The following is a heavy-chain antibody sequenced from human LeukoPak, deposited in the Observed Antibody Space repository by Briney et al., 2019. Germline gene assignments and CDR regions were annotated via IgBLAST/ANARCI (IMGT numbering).Heavy chain of an antibody. J-gene: IGHJ2*01. Sequence: PGGSLRLSCAASGFTFGGSYMSWIRQAPGRGLEWVSCISIIGDYTNYVDSVKGLFTISRDNPKNSLYLQMNSLRAEDTAVYYCARGGGYCSGGSCYSPWYFDLWGRGTLVTVSS. CDR3: ARGGGYCSGGSCYSPWYFDL. CDR1: GFTFGGSY. V-gene: IGHV3-11*06. CDR2: ISIIGDYT. D-gene: IGHD2-15*01.